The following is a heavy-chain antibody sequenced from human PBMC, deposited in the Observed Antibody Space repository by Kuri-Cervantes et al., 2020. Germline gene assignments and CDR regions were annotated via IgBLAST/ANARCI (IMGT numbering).Heavy chain of an antibody. Sequence: GESLKISCAASGFTFNNYAMTWVRRAPGRGLEWVSAISGAGNGIYYRDSVEGRFTISRDNSKNALYLQMNSLRAEDTAVYYCARELAAAFNFDYWGQGTLVTVSS. CDR3: ARELAAAFNFDY. CDR1: GFTFNNYA. J-gene: IGHJ4*02. V-gene: IGHV3-23*01. CDR2: ISGAGNGI. D-gene: IGHD6-13*01.